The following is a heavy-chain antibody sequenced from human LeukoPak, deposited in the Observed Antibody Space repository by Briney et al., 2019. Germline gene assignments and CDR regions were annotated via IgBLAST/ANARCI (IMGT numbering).Heavy chain of an antibody. V-gene: IGHV3-48*03. D-gene: IGHD5-18*01. CDR3: ARDGWIQLWTHYYYYGMDV. J-gene: IGHJ6*04. CDR2: ISSSGSTI. CDR1: GFTFSSYE. Sequence: GGSLRLSCAASGFTFSSYEMNWVRQAPGKGLEWVSYISSSGSTIYYADSVKGRFTISRDNAKNSLYLQRNSLRAEDTAVYYCARDGWIQLWTHYYYYGMDVWGKGTTVTVSS.